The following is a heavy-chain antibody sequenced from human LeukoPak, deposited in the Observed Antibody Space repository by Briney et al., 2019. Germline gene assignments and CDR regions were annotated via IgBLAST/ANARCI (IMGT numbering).Heavy chain of an antibody. J-gene: IGHJ4*02. D-gene: IGHD2-15*01. Sequence: GGSLRLSCAASGFTFSSYGVHWVRQAPGKGLEWVAFIRYDGSNKYYADSVKGRFTISRDNSKNTLYLQMNSLRAADTAVYYCAALLLLYFDYWGQGTLVTVSS. CDR1: GFTFSSYG. CDR2: IRYDGSNK. CDR3: AALLLLYFDY. V-gene: IGHV3-30*02.